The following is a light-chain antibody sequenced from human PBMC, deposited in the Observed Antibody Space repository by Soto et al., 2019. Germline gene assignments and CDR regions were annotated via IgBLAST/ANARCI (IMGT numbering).Light chain of an antibody. CDR2: DVS. CDR3: CSYAGSYTS. Sequence: QSALTQPRSVSGSPGQSVTISCTGTSIDVGGYNYVSWYQQHPGKAPKLMIYDVSKRPSGVPDRFSGSKSGNTASLTISGLQAEDEADYYCCSYAGSYTSFGTGTKLTVL. CDR1: SIDVGGYNY. V-gene: IGLV2-11*01. J-gene: IGLJ1*01.